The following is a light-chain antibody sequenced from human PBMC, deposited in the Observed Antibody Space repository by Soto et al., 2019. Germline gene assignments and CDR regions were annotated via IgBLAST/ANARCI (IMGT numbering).Light chain of an antibody. Sequence: EIVLTQSPATLSSFPGDRAALSCRASQSVSSNLAWYQQKPGQAPRLLIYGASTRAAGVPGRFSGSGSGTEFTLTVSSLLSEDFALYYCQQYDNWPITFGQGTRLEIK. V-gene: IGKV3-15*01. J-gene: IGKJ5*01. CDR2: GAS. CDR1: QSVSSN. CDR3: QQYDNWPIT.